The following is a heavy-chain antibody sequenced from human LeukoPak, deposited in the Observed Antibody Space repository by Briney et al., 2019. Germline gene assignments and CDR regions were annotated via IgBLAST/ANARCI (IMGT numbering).Heavy chain of an antibody. J-gene: IGHJ4*02. Sequence: PSETLSLTCAVYGGSFSGYYWSWIRQPPGKGLEWIGEINHSGSTNYNPSLKSRVTISVDTSKNQFSLKLSSVTAADTAVYCCAASLWFGIYPDYWGQGSLVTVSS. CDR1: GGSFSGYY. V-gene: IGHV4-34*01. CDR3: AASLWFGIYPDY. CDR2: INHSGST. D-gene: IGHD3-10*01.